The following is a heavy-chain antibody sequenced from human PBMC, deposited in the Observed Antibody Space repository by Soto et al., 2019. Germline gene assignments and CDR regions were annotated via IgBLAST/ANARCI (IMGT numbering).Heavy chain of an antibody. CDR2: INAANGNT. CDR1: GYTFTNNA. V-gene: IGHV1-3*01. Sequence: QVQLVQSGAEVKKPGASVKVSCKASGYTFTNNAIHWVRQAPGQRLEWMGWINAANGNTKYSQKFQGRVTITRDTSGSTAYMELSSLRSEDTAVYYCARDQGLCSGGSCWGYFDYWGQGTLVTVSS. CDR3: ARDQGLCSGGSCWGYFDY. D-gene: IGHD2-15*01. J-gene: IGHJ4*02.